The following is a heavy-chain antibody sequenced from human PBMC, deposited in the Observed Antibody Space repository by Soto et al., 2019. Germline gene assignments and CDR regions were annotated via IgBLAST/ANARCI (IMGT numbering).Heavy chain of an antibody. CDR3: AREGYCSGGSCYSPFDY. D-gene: IGHD2-15*01. CDR2: IYYSGST. CDR1: GGSISSYY. J-gene: IGHJ4*02. Sequence: QVQLQESGPGLVKPSETLSLTCTVSGGSISSYYWSWIRQPPGKGLEWIGYIYYSGSTNYNPSLKSRVTISVDTSKNQFSLKLRSVTAADTAVYYCAREGYCSGGSCYSPFDYWGQGTLVTVSS. V-gene: IGHV4-59*01.